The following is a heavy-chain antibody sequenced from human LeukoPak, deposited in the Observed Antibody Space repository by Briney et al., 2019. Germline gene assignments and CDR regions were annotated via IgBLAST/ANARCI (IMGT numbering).Heavy chain of an antibody. V-gene: IGHV4-39*01. CDR2: IYYSGST. J-gene: IGHJ3*02. D-gene: IGHD5-18*01. CDR3: AGPYTAMVLSAFDI. CDR1: GGSISSSSYS. Sequence: SETLSLTCTVSGGSISSSSYSWGWIRQPPGKGLEWIGSIYYSGSTYYNPSLKSRVTISVDTSKNQFSLKLSSVTAADTAVYYCAGPYTAMVLSAFDIWGQGTMVTVSS.